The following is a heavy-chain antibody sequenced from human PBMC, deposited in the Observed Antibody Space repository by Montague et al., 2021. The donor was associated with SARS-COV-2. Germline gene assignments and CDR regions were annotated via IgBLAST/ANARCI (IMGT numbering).Heavy chain of an antibody. CDR2: INQGGAP. J-gene: IGHJ3*02. CDR3: ARGRPVQGSFRHFDSISSGALDI. V-gene: IGHV4-34*01. D-gene: IGHD3-9*01. Sequence: SETLSLTCAVSRGSFSNYHWTWIRQSPGKGLEWIGEINQGGAPNYTPSLKSRVTTSLDTSKKQISLKLNSVTVADTAVFFCARGRPVQGSFRHFDSISSGALDIWAQGSLVIVSS. CDR1: RGSFSNYH.